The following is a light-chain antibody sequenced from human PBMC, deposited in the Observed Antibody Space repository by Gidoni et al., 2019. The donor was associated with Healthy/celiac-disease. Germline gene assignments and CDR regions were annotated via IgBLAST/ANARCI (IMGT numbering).Light chain of an antibody. CDR3: QQYGSSPFT. CDR1: QSVSSSY. J-gene: IGKJ3*01. V-gene: IGKV3-20*01. Sequence: EIVLTQSPGTLSLSPGERATLSCRASQSVSSSYLAWYQQKPGQAPRLLIYGASSRATGIPVRFSGSGSGTDFTLTISRLEPEDFAVYYCQQYGSSPFTFGPGTKVEIK. CDR2: GAS.